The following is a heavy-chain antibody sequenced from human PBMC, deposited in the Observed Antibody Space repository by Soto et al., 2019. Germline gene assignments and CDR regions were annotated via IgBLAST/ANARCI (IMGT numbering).Heavy chain of an antibody. Sequence: QVQLVQSGAEVKKPGSSVKVSCKASGGTFSSYAISWVRQAPGQGVEWMGGIISIFGTANYAQKFQGRVTITADESTSTAYMELSSLRSEDTAVYYCASRGCSSTSCLPTGNYYYYYGMDVWGQGTTVTVSS. CDR2: IISIFGTA. D-gene: IGHD2-2*01. CDR3: ASRGCSSTSCLPTGNYYYYYGMDV. CDR1: GGTFSSYA. V-gene: IGHV1-69*01. J-gene: IGHJ6*02.